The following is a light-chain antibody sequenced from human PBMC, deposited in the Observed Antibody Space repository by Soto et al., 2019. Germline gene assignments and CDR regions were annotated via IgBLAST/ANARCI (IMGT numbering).Light chain of an antibody. Sequence: DIQMTQTPPSLSASVGDSVTITCRASESIFSYVNWYQHKPGKAPRRLIFSASNLQSGVPSKFSGRGYGTDFTLTVSTLQPEDSATYYCQQRYTNPPTFGGGTKVEI. V-gene: IGKV1-39*01. J-gene: IGKJ4*01. CDR1: ESIFSY. CDR3: QQRYTNPPT. CDR2: SAS.